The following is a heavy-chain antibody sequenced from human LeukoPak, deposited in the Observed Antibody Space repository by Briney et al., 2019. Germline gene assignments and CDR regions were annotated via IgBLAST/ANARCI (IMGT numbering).Heavy chain of an antibody. D-gene: IGHD2-2*01. CDR1: GGTFSSYA. CDR2: IIPIFGTA. Sequence: GASVKVSCKASGGTFSSYAISWVRQAPGQGLEWMGGIIPIFGTANYAQKFQGRVTITADESTSTAYMELSSLRSEDTAVYYCARDHATGIVVVPAAADGGMDVWGQGTTVTVSS. J-gene: IGHJ6*02. CDR3: ARDHATGIVVVPAAADGGMDV. V-gene: IGHV1-69*13.